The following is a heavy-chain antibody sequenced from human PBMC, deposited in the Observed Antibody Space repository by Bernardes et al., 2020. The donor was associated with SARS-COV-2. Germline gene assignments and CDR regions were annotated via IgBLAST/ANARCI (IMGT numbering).Heavy chain of an antibody. CDR2: ISGSGGSP. CDR1: GFTFSSYA. J-gene: IGHJ6*02. V-gene: IGHV3-23*01. Sequence: GGSLRLSCAASGFTFSSYAMSWVRQAPGKGLEWVSAISGSGGSPYYADSVKGRFTISRDNSKNTLYLQMNSLRAEDTAVYYCAKEKSITIFGVVRYGMDVWGQGTTVTVSS. CDR3: AKEKSITIFGVVRYGMDV. D-gene: IGHD3-3*01.